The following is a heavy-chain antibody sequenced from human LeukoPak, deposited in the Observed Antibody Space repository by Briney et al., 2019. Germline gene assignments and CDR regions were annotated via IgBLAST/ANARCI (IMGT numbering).Heavy chain of an antibody. CDR3: ARGHYDLAP. Sequence: PSETLSLTCTVSGGSISSYYWSWIRQPPRQGLEWIGYISSSGSTSYDPSLVSRVTISLDTSKNQVSLKVRSVTAADTAMYFCARGHYDLAPWGQGILVTVSS. CDR1: GGSISSYY. J-gene: IGHJ5*02. V-gene: IGHV4-59*01. CDR2: ISSSGST. D-gene: IGHD4-17*01.